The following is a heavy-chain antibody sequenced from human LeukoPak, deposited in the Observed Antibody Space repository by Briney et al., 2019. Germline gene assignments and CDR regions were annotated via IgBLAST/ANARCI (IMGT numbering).Heavy chain of an antibody. J-gene: IGHJ4*02. Sequence: GGSLRLSCAASGFTFSSYAMSWVRQAPGKGLEWVSPISGSGSSTYYADSVKGRFTISRDNSKNTLYLQMNSLRAEDTAVYYCAKGVAVASPYYFDFWGQGTLVTVSS. CDR3: AKGVAVASPYYFDF. V-gene: IGHV3-23*01. CDR1: GFTFSSYA. CDR2: ISGSGSST. D-gene: IGHD6-19*01.